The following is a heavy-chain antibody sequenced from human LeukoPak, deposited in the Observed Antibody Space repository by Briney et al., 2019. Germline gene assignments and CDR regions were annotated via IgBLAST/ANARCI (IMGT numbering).Heavy chain of an antibody. V-gene: IGHV1-8*01. D-gene: IGHD1-1*01. CDR1: GYTFTSYD. CDR2: MNPNSGNT. CDR3: ARGPPYGTYYMDV. J-gene: IGHJ6*03. Sequence: ASVKVSCKASGYTFTSYDINWLRQAPGQGLEWMGWMNPNSGNTGYAQKFQGRGTMTRNTSISTAYIELSSLRSEDTAMYYCARGPPYGTYYMDVWGKGTTVTVSS.